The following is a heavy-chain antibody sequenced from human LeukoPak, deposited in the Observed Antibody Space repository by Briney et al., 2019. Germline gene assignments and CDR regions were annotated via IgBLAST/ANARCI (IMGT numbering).Heavy chain of an antibody. D-gene: IGHD3-10*01. Sequence: GGSLRLSCAASGFTFSSSAMHWVRQAPGKGLEWVAFLSYDSRSEFYADSVKGRFSISRDNPKNTLFLQINSLRAEDTAMYFCARNPYTEFWFDPGARETWSPSPQ. J-gene: IGHJ5*02. CDR1: GFTFSSSA. V-gene: IGHV3-30*04. CDR2: LSYDSRSE. CDR3: ARNPYTEFWFDP.